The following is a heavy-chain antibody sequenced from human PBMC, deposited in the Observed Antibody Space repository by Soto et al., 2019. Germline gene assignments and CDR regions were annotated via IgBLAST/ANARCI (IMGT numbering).Heavy chain of an antibody. CDR3: ARDRDDYGSGNYYNRIDF. CDR2: IIPLFGTP. CDR1: GGIFSTYA. J-gene: IGHJ4*02. Sequence: QVQLVQSGAEVKKPGSSVKVSCKASGGIFSTYAISWLRQAPGQGLEWMGGIIPLFGTPNYAQRFQGRVTISAGESTSTAYMELSRLRSEDTAVYYCARDRDDYGSGNYYNRIDFWGQGPLVTVSS. D-gene: IGHD3-10*01. V-gene: IGHV1-69*01.